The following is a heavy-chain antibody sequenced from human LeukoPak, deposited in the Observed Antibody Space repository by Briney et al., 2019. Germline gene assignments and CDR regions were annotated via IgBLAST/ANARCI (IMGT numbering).Heavy chain of an antibody. CDR1: GFTFSSYG. J-gene: IGHJ4*02. D-gene: IGHD1-7*01. CDR3: AKDQAHNWNYVRAIDY. V-gene: IGHV3-30*02. Sequence: GGSLRLSCAASGFTFSSYGIHWVRQAPGKGLEWVAYIRYDGSNEYYADSVKGRFTISRDNSKSTLFLQMNSLRTEDTAVYYCAKDQAHNWNYVRAIDYWGQGTPVTVSS. CDR2: IRYDGSNE.